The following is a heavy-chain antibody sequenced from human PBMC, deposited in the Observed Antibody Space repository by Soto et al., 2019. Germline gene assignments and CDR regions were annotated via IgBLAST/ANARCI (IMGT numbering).Heavy chain of an antibody. V-gene: IGHV1-24*01. D-gene: IGHD3-3*01. CDR1: GYTLIELS. CDR3: STAALNYDFWSGYRYYYYYGMDV. Sequence: ASVKVSCKVSGYTLIELSMHWVRQAPGKGLEWMGGFDPEDGETIYAQKFQGRVTMTEDTSTDTAYMELSSLRSEDTAVYYCSTAALNYDFWSGYRYYYYYGMDVWGQGTTVTSP. CDR2: FDPEDGET. J-gene: IGHJ6*02.